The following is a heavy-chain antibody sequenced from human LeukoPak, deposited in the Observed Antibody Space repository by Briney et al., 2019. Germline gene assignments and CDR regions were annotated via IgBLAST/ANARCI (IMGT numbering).Heavy chain of an antibody. D-gene: IGHD5-18*01. CDR2: IIPIFGTA. V-gene: IGHV1-69*01. J-gene: IGHJ3*02. CDR1: GGTFSSYA. CDR3: ARTSGYSYGHHDAFDI. Sequence: SVKVSCKASGGTFSSYAISWVRQAPGQGLEWMGGIIPIFGTANYAQKFQGRVTITADESTSTAYMELSSLRSEDTAVYYCARTSGYSYGHHDAFDIWGQGTMVTVSS.